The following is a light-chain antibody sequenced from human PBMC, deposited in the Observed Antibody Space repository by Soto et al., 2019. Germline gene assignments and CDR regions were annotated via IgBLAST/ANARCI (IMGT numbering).Light chain of an antibody. CDR1: QTVSSN. J-gene: IGKJ5*01. CDR2: GAS. CDR3: QQYNNWPIT. Sequence: EIVMTQSPATPSVSPGERATLSCRASQTVSSNLAWYQQKPGQAPRLLIYGASTRATGIPARFSGSGSATEFSLTISSLQSEDFAVYYCQQYNNWPITFGQGTRLEN. V-gene: IGKV3-15*01.